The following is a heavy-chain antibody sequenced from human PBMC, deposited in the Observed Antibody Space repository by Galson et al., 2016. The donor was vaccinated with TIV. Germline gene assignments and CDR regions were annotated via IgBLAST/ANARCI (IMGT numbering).Heavy chain of an antibody. CDR1: GFTFDDYA. V-gene: IGHV3-9*01. J-gene: IGHJ6*03. D-gene: IGHD4-17*01. Sequence: SLRLSCAASGFTFDDYAMHWVRQAPGKGLEWVSGISWNSGNIGYADSVKGRFTISRDNAKNSLFLQMNSLRAEDTALYYCAKGQLRAGRRFSYMDVWGKGTTVTVSS. CDR2: ISWNSGNI. CDR3: AKGQLRAGRRFSYMDV.